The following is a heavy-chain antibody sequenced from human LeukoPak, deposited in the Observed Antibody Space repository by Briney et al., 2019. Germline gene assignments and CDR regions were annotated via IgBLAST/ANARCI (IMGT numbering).Heavy chain of an antibody. CDR3: AKGGSGWSYYFDY. Sequence: GGSLRLSCAASGFTFSSYAMNWVRQAPGKGLEWVSGISGSGGSTYYADSVKGRFTISRDNSKNSLYLQMNSLRTEDTALYYCAKGGSGWSYYFDYWGQGTLVTVSS. D-gene: IGHD6-19*01. J-gene: IGHJ4*02. V-gene: IGHV3-43*02. CDR2: ISGSGGST. CDR1: GFTFSSYA.